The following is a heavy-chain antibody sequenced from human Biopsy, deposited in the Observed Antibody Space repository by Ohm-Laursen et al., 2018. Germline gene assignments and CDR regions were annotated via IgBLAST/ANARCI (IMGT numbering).Heavy chain of an antibody. Sequence: SETLSPTCTVSGDSISSYYWSWIRQPPGKGLEWIGYVSYTGSTDYNPSLQSRVTISVDTSKNHFSLRLRSVTPADTAMYYCARDRGFYSDRTVPGYFDLWGRGTLVTVSS. CDR2: VSYTGST. D-gene: IGHD3-22*01. CDR3: ARDRGFYSDRTVPGYFDL. J-gene: IGHJ2*01. CDR1: GDSISSYY. V-gene: IGHV4-59*01.